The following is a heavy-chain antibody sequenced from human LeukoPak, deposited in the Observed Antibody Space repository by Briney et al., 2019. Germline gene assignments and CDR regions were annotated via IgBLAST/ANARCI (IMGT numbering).Heavy chain of an antibody. Sequence: GASVKVSCKVSGYTFTSYGISWVRQAPGQGLEWMGWISAYNGNTNYAQKFQGRVTMTTDTSTSTAYMELRSLRSDDTAMYYCARDIKRSRARWENLGFDPWGQGTLVTVSS. CDR3: ARDIKRSRARWENLGFDP. CDR1: GYTFTSYG. D-gene: IGHD1-14*01. CDR2: ISAYNGNT. V-gene: IGHV1-18*01. J-gene: IGHJ5*02.